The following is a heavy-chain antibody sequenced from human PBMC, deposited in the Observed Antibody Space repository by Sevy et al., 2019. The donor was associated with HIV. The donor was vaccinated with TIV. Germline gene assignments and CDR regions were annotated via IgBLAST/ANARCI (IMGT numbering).Heavy chain of an antibody. Sequence: GGSLRLSCAASGFTVSSNYMSWVRQAPGKGLEWVSVIYSGGSTYYADSVKGRFTISRDNSKNMLYLQMNSLRAEDTAVYYCARESGLGYYGPYGMDVWGQGTTVTVSS. J-gene: IGHJ6*02. D-gene: IGHD3-10*01. CDR2: IYSGGST. CDR3: ARESGLGYYGPYGMDV. V-gene: IGHV3-53*01. CDR1: GFTVSSNY.